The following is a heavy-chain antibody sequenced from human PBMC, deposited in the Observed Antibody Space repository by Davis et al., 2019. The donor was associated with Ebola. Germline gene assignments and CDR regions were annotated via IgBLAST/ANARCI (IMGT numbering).Heavy chain of an antibody. CDR3: AGKSLEMSTLDY. D-gene: IGHD5-24*01. V-gene: IGHV3-53*01. CDR1: EFTVSSNY. J-gene: IGHJ4*02. Sequence: PGGSLRLSCAASEFTVSSNYMSWVRQAPGKGLESVSIINSDGGTYYADSVKGRFTISRDNSKNTLYLEMNSLRVEDTAMYYCAGKSLEMSTLDYWGRGTLVTVSS. CDR2: INSDGGT.